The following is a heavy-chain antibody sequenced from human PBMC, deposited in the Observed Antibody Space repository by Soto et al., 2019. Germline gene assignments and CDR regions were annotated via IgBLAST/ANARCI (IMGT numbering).Heavy chain of an antibody. CDR2: IYYSGST. V-gene: IGHV4-39*01. Sequence: SDTLSLTCTVSGGSISSSSYYWGWIRQPPGKGLEWIGSIYYSGSTYYNPSLKSRVTISVDTSKNQFSLKLSSVTAADTAVYYCASCSSGWYGAYCGGDPPGGMDVWGQGTTVTVSS. CDR1: GGSISSSSYY. D-gene: IGHD2-21*02. CDR3: ASCSSGWYGAYCGGDPPGGMDV. J-gene: IGHJ6*02.